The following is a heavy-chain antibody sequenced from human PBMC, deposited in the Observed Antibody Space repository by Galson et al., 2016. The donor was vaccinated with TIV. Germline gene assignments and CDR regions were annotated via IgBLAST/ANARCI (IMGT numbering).Heavy chain of an antibody. Sequence: SLRLSCAASGFTFSSLSMHWVRQAPGEGLEWVSSISNTGSFKHYPDSLKGQFTISRDNAENSVFLQMNSLRAEDTAVYYSARDHPQGWGFDCWGQGTLVTVSS. J-gene: IGHJ4*02. CDR3: ARDHPQGWGFDC. CDR1: GFTFSSLS. D-gene: IGHD3-16*01. CDR2: ISNTGSFK. V-gene: IGHV3-21*01.